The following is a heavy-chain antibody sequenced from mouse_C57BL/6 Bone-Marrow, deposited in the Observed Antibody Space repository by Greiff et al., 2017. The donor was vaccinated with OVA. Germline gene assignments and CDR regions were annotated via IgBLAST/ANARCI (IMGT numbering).Heavy chain of an antibody. D-gene: IGHD1-1*01. CDR2: INPNNGGT. V-gene: IGHV1-26*01. CDR1: GYTFTDYY. Sequence: VQLQQSGPELVKPGASVKISCKASGYTFTDYYMNWVKQSHGKSLEWIGDINPNNGGTSYNQKFKGKATLTVDKSSSTAYMELRSLTSEDSAVYYCARGITTVVAVDYWGQGTTLTVSS. J-gene: IGHJ2*01. CDR3: ARGITTVVAVDY.